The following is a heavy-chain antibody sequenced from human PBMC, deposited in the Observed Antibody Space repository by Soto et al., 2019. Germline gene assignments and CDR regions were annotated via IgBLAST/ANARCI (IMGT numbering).Heavy chain of an antibody. J-gene: IGHJ6*02. Sequence: EVQLVESGGGLVQPGRSLRLSCAASGFTFDDYAMHWVRQAPGKGLEWVSGISWNSGSIGYADSVKGRFTISRDNAKNSLYLQMNSLRAEDTALYYCAKDTHFGRYYVMDVWFQGTTVTVSS. CDR3: AKDTHFGRYYVMDV. CDR1: GFTFDDYA. D-gene: IGHD3-3*01. CDR2: ISWNSGSI. V-gene: IGHV3-9*01.